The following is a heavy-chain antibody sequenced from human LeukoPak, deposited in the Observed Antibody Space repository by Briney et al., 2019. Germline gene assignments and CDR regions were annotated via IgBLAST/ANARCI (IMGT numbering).Heavy chain of an antibody. CDR1: GGSFSAYY. V-gene: IGHV4-34*01. D-gene: IGHD3-3*01. Sequence: SETLSLTCAVNGGSFSAYYWSWIRQPPGKGLEWIGEINHSGSTNYNPSLKSRVTISVDTSKNQFSLKLSSVTAADTALYYCASYDFWSGPGGYWGQGTLVTVSS. J-gene: IGHJ4*02. CDR3: ASYDFWSGPGGY. CDR2: INHSGST.